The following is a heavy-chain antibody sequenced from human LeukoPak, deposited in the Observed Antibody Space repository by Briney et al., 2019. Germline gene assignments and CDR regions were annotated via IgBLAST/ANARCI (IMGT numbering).Heavy chain of an antibody. J-gene: IGHJ6*03. CDR3: AKSHINTNYYYMDV. Sequence: SETLSLTCAVYGGSFSGYSRSWIRQPPGKGLEWIGEIDHSGRSNYSPSLKSRVTISADTSKSQFSLRLSSVTAADTAMYYCAKSHINTNYYYMDVWGKGTTVTV. V-gene: IGHV4-34*01. CDR2: IDHSGRS. CDR1: GGSFSGYS. D-gene: IGHD1-1*01.